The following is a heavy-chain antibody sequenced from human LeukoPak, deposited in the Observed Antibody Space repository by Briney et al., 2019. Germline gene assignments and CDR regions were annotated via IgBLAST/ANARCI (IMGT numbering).Heavy chain of an antibody. Sequence: SGGSLRLSCAASGFTFSSYGMHWVRQAPGKGLEWVAFIRYDGSNKYYADSVKGRFTISRDNSKNTLYLQMNSLRAEDTAVYYCAKGRPKATVTSTYYYYYYMDVWGKGTTVTISS. V-gene: IGHV3-30*02. CDR2: IRYDGSNK. J-gene: IGHJ6*03. D-gene: IGHD4-17*01. CDR1: GFTFSSYG. CDR3: AKGRPKATVTSTYYYYYYMDV.